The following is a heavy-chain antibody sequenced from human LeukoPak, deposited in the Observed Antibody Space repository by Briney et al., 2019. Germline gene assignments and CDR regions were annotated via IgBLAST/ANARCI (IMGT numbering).Heavy chain of an antibody. CDR3: ARDSSIAAIGY. CDR1: GFTFSSYW. CDR2: INSDGSST. J-gene: IGHJ4*02. Sequence: GGSLRLFCAASGFTFSSYWMHWVRQAPGKGLVWVSRINSDGSSTSYADSVKGRFTISRDNARNTLYLQMNSLRAEDTAVYYCARDSSIAAIGYWGQGTLVTVSS. V-gene: IGHV3-74*01. D-gene: IGHD6-6*01.